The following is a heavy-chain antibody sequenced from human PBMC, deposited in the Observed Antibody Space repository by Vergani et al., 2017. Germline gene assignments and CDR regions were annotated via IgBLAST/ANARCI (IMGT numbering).Heavy chain of an antibody. Sequence: QVQLVESGGGVVQPGRSLRLSCAASGFTFSSYGMHWVRQAPGKGLEWVAVISYDGSNKYYADSVKGRFTISRDNSKNTLYLQMNSLRAEDTAVYYCARDRVPFGYSYVSWFDPWGQGTLVTVSS. D-gene: IGHD5-18*01. CDR3: ARDRVPFGYSYVSWFDP. CDR2: ISYDGSNK. J-gene: IGHJ5*02. CDR1: GFTFSSYG. V-gene: IGHV3-30*03.